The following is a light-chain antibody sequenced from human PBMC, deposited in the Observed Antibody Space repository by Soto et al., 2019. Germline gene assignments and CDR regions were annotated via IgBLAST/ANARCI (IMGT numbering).Light chain of an antibody. V-gene: IGKV1-9*01. CDR1: QGISSY. J-gene: IGKJ1*01. CDR3: QQLNSYPWT. CDR2: AAS. Sequence: SLSASVGDRVTITCRASQGISSYLAWYQQKPGKAPKLLIYAASTLQSGVPSRFSGSGSGTDFTLTISSLQPEDFATYYCQQLNSYPWTFGQGTKVDIK.